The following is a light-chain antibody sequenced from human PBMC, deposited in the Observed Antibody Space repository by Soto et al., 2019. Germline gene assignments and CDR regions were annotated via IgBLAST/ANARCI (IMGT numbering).Light chain of an antibody. CDR3: QRYGSSPLIT. CDR1: QSLSGSF. Sequence: EIVLTQSPGTLSLSPGDRATLSCRASQSLSGSFFAWYQQRPGQAPRLLLYGASSRATGIPGRFSGSGSGTDFTLTISRLEPEDFAVYYCQRYGSSPLITFGQGTRLEIK. V-gene: IGKV3-20*01. CDR2: GAS. J-gene: IGKJ5*01.